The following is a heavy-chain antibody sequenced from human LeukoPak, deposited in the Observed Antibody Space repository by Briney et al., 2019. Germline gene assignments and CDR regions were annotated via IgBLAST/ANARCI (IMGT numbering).Heavy chain of an antibody. CDR1: GFTFSSYA. J-gene: IGHJ4*02. Sequence: GRSLRLSCAASGFTFSSYAMHWVRQAPGKGLEWVAVISYDGSNKYYADSVKGRFTISRDNSKNTLYLQMNSLRAEDTAVYYCARGFPVLRYFDWLFQGDYWGQGTLVTVSS. V-gene: IGHV3-30-3*01. D-gene: IGHD3-9*01. CDR2: ISYDGSNK. CDR3: ARGFPVLRYFDWLFQGDY.